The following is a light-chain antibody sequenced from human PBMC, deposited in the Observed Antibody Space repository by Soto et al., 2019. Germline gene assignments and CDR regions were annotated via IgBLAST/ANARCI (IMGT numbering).Light chain of an antibody. CDR1: QSVSASY. J-gene: IGKJ4*01. V-gene: IGKV3-20*01. Sequence: EIVLTQSPDTLSLSPGERATLSCRASQSVSASYLAWYQHKPGQAPRLLMYGASRRATGIPDRFSGSGSGTDFTLTISRREPEDFVVYFCQQYGSSPLTFGGGTKVDIK. CDR3: QQYGSSPLT. CDR2: GAS.